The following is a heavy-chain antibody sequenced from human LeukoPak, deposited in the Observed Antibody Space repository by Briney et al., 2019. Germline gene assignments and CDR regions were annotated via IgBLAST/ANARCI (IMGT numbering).Heavy chain of an antibody. J-gene: IGHJ4*02. CDR3: ATLWFGSGIDFDY. V-gene: IGHV3-66*01. D-gene: IGHD3-10*01. CDR2: LFASGYS. Sequence: GGSLRLSCAASGFSVSVNYMSRVRQAPGKGLEWVSTLFASGYSTYADSVKGRFTISRDNSENTLDLQMNSLRAEDTAVYHCATLWFGSGIDFDYWGQGSLVTVSS. CDR1: GFSVSVNY.